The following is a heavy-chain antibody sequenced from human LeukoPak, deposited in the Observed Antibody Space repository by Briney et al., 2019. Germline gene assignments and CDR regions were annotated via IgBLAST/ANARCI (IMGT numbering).Heavy chain of an antibody. D-gene: IGHD3-9*01. CDR2: INPSGGST. CDR1: GYTFTSYY. CDR3: ARATGYYNGYFYYGMDV. J-gene: IGHJ6*02. V-gene: IGHV1-46*01. Sequence: ASVTVSFKASGYTFTSYYMHWVRQAPGQGLEWMGIINPSGGSTSYAQKFQGRVTMTRDTSTSTVYMELSSLRSEDTAVYYCARATGYYNGYFYYGMDVWGQGTTVTVSS.